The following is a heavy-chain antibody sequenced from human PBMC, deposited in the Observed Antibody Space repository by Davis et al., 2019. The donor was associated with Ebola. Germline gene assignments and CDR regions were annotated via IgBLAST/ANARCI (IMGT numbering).Heavy chain of an antibody. CDR2: INHSGST. CDR1: GGSFSGYY. J-gene: IGHJ5*02. Sequence: MPGGSLRLSCAVYGGSFSGYYWSWIRQPPGKGLEWIGEINHSGSTNYNPSLKSRVTISVDTSKNQFSLKLSSVTAADTAVYYCARSYSSGWYWFDPWGQGTLVTVSS. V-gene: IGHV4-34*01. D-gene: IGHD6-19*01. CDR3: ARSYSSGWYWFDP.